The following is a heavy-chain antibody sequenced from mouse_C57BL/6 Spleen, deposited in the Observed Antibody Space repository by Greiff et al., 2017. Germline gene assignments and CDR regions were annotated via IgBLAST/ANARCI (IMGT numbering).Heavy chain of an antibody. CDR3: ARRYYGSSYGFDY. CDR2: IDPSDSYT. J-gene: IGHJ2*01. D-gene: IGHD1-1*01. Sequence: VQLQQSGAELVRPGTSVKLSCKASGYTFTSYWMHWVKQRPGQGLEWIGVIDPSDSYTNYNQKFKGKATLTVDTSSSTAYMQLSSLTSEDSAVYYCARRYYGSSYGFDYWGQGTTLTVSS. CDR1: GYTFTSYW. V-gene: IGHV1-59*01.